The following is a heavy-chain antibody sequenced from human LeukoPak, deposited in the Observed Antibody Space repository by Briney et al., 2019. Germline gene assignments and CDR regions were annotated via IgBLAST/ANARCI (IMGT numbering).Heavy chain of an antibody. CDR3: ARHYYDSSGPPTF. J-gene: IGHJ4*02. Sequence: SETLSLTCTVSGGSISSGDYYRSWIRQPPRKGLEWIGYIYYSGSTYYNPSLKSRVTISVDTSKNQFSLKLSSVTAADTAVYYCARHYYDSSGPPTFWGQGTLVTVSS. CDR1: GGSISSGDYY. CDR2: IYYSGST. D-gene: IGHD3-22*01. V-gene: IGHV4-30-4*01.